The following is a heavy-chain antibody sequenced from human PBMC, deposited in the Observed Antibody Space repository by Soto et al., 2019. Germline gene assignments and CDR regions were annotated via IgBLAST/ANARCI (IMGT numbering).Heavy chain of an antibody. D-gene: IGHD2-21*02. Sequence: QVQLVESGGGVVQPGRFLRVSCAASGITFSSYGMHWVRQAPGKGLEWVAVIWYDGSNKYYADSVKGRFTISRDNSKNTLYLQMNSLRAEDTAVYYCARDDGRVVTGYGMDVWGQGTTVTVSS. CDR3: ARDDGRVVTGYGMDV. J-gene: IGHJ6*02. CDR1: GITFSSYG. V-gene: IGHV3-33*01. CDR2: IWYDGSNK.